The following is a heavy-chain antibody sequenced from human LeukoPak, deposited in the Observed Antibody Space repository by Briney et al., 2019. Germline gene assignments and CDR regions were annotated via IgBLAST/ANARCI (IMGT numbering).Heavy chain of an antibody. D-gene: IGHD6-13*01. CDR2: IYYSGST. CDR3: ARDLCSSRTNDAFVI. Sequence: PSETLSLTCTVSGGSISSYYWSWIRQPPGKGLEWIGYIYYSGSTYYNPSLKSRVTISVDTSKNQFSLKLSSVTAADTAVYYCARDLCSSRTNDAFVIWGQGTMVTVSS. CDR1: GGSISSYY. V-gene: IGHV4-59*12. J-gene: IGHJ3*02.